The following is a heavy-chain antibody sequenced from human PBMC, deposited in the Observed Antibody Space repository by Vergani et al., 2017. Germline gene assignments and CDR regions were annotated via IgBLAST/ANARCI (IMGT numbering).Heavy chain of an antibody. Sequence: EVQLVESGGGLVQPGGSLRLSCAASGFTVSSNYMSWVRQAPGKGLEWVSVIYSGGSTYYADSVKGRFTISRHNSKNTLYLQMNSLRAEDTAVYYCARDRVDIVATTTYYYYYYGMDVWSQGTTVTVSS. D-gene: IGHD5-12*01. V-gene: IGHV3-53*04. J-gene: IGHJ6*02. CDR3: ARDRVDIVATTTYYYYYYGMDV. CDR1: GFTVSSNY. CDR2: IYSGGST.